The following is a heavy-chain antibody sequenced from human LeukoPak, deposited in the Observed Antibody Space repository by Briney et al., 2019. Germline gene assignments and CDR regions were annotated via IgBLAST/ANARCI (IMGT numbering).Heavy chain of an antibody. CDR2: IYYSGST. V-gene: IGHV4-31*03. CDR1: GGSISSGGYY. J-gene: IGHJ4*02. CDR3: AHSYNWNYYY. Sequence: SETLSLTCTVSGGSISSGGYYWSWIRQHPGKGLEWIGYIYYSGSTYYNPSLKSRVTISVHTSKNQFSLKPSSVTAADTAVYYCAHSYNWNYYYWGEGTLVTVSS. D-gene: IGHD1-1*01.